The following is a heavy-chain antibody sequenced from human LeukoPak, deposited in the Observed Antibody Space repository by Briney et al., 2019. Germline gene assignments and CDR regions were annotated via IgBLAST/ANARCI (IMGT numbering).Heavy chain of an antibody. V-gene: IGHV3-30*02. D-gene: IGHD3-10*01. CDR1: GFTFSSYG. CDR3: ARFWFGELSFDY. Sequence: PGGSLRLSCAASGFTFSSYGMHWVRQAPGKGLEWVAFIRSDGSNIYYADSVKGRFTISRDNSKNTLYLQMNSLRAEDTAVYYCARFWFGELSFDYWGQGSLVTVSS. CDR2: IRSDGSNI. J-gene: IGHJ4*02.